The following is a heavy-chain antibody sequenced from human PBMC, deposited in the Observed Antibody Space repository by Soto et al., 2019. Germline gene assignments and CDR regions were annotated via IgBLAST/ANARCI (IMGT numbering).Heavy chain of an antibody. V-gene: IGHV1-2*02. CDR3: TTLRYDP. Sequence: ASGKVSCKASGYTFTGYYMNWVRQAPGQGLEWMGWVNPNTGVTRYAQKFQGRVTMTRDTSINTAYMELSRLTSDDTAVYYCTTLRYDPWGQGTLVTVSS. CDR1: GYTFTGYY. J-gene: IGHJ5*02. CDR2: VNPNTGVT.